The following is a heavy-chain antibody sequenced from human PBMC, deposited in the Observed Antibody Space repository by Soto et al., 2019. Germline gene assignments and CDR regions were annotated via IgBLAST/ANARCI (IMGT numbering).Heavy chain of an antibody. CDR3: ARDLLGCGYTQGDV. Sequence: QVQLVQSGAEVKKPGSSVKVSCKASGGTFSNYALISWVRQAPGQGLEWMGGIIPIDATVNYAQKFQGRITITADESTTTSYMDLGSLRTEHTAVYYCARDLLGCGYTQGDVWGQGTRVTVSS. V-gene: IGHV1-69*12. D-gene: IGHD5-18*01. CDR2: IIPIDATV. J-gene: IGHJ6*01. CDR1: GGTFSNYA.